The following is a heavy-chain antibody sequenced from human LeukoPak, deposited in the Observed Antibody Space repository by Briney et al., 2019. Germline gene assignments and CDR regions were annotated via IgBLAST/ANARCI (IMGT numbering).Heavy chain of an antibody. CDR3: AKDMDVGGYGSGSYYVDY. Sequence: PGGSLRLSCAASGFTFSSYGMHWVRQAPGKGLEWVAFIRYDGSNKYYADSVKGRFTISRDSSKNTLYLQMNSLRAEDTAVYYCAKDMDVGGYGSGSYYVDYWGQGTLVTVSS. CDR1: GFTFSSYG. V-gene: IGHV3-30*02. CDR2: IRYDGSNK. J-gene: IGHJ4*02. D-gene: IGHD3-10*01.